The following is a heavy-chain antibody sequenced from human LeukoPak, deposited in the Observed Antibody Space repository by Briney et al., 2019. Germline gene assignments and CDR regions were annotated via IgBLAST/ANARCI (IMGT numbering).Heavy chain of an antibody. D-gene: IGHD3-22*01. V-gene: IGHV4-61*02. CDR1: GGSISSGSYY. Sequence: SQTLSLTCTVSGGSISSGSYYWSWIRQPAGKGLEWIGRIYTSESTNYNPSLKSRVTISVDTSKNQFSLKLSSVTAADTAVYYCAREASSGPYSDYWGQGTLVTVSS. CDR3: AREASSGPYSDY. J-gene: IGHJ4*02. CDR2: IYTSEST.